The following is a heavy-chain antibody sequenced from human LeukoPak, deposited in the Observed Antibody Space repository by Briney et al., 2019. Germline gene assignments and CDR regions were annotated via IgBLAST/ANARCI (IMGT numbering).Heavy chain of an antibody. CDR3: AKSGGYGLIDY. J-gene: IGHJ4*02. Sequence: SETLSLTCNVSGGSISSSSYYWGWIRQPPGKGLEWIGNIYYSGSTYYNASLQSRVTISIDTSKNQFSLRLNSVTAADTAMYYCAKSGGYGLIDYWGQGTLVTVSS. V-gene: IGHV4-39*01. D-gene: IGHD1-26*01. CDR2: IYYSGST. CDR1: GGSISSSSYY.